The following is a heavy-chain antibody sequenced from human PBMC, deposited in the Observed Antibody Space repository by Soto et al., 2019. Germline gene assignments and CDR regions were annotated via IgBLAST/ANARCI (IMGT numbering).Heavy chain of an antibody. J-gene: IGHJ4*02. CDR2: ISYDGSDK. D-gene: IGHD5-18*01. V-gene: IGHV3-30*18. Sequence: QVQLVESGGGVVQPGSSLRHSCAASGFTFRNYGMHWVRQAPGKGLEWVALISYDGSDKYYGDSVKGRFTISRDSSKNTLFLDVSSLRVEDTAVYYCAKVGSYGYGSNSDVEYWGQGTLVTVSS. CDR3: AKVGSYGYGSNSDVEY. CDR1: GFTFRNYG.